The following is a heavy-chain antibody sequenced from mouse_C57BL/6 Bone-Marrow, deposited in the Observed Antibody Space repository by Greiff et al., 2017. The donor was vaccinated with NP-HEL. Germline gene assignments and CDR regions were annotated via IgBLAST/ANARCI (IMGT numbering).Heavy chain of an antibody. V-gene: IGHV1-69*01. CDR2: IDPSDSYT. Sequence: QVQLQQPGAELVMPGASVKLSCKASGYTFTSYWMHWVKQRPGQGLEWIGEIDPSDSYTNYNQKFKGKSTLTVDKSSSTAYMQLSSLTSEDSAVYFCASVCYVNFNGGQGTTLTVSS. CDR3: ASVCYVNFN. D-gene: IGHD2-1*01. CDR1: GYTFTSYW. J-gene: IGHJ2*01.